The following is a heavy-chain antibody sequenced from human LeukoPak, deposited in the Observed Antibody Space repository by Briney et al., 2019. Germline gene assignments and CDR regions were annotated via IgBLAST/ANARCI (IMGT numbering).Heavy chain of an antibody. CDR1: GGSFSGYY. CDR2: INHSGST. V-gene: IGHV4-34*01. CDR3: ARGVIAVAGTRLRNYYYYMDV. D-gene: IGHD6-19*01. J-gene: IGHJ6*03. Sequence: PSETLSLTCAVYGGSFSGYYWSWIRQPPGKGLEWIGEINHSGSTNYNPSLKSRVTISVDTSKNQFSLKLSSVTAADTAVYYCARGVIAVAGTRLRNYYYYMDVWGKGTTVTVSS.